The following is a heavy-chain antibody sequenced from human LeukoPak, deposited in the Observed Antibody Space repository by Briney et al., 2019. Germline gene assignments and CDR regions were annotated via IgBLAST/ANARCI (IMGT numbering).Heavy chain of an antibody. V-gene: IGHV6-1*01. J-gene: IGHJ4*02. CDR2: TYYRSKWYN. CDR3: ARWDSSSWATDRAFDY. CDR1: GDSVSSNSAA. D-gene: IGHD6-13*01. Sequence: SQTLSLTCAISGDSVSSNSAAWNWIRQSPSRGLEWLGRTYYRSKWYNDYAVSVKSRITINPDTSKNQFSLQLNSVTPEDTAVYYCARWDSSSWATDRAFDYWGQGTLVTVSS.